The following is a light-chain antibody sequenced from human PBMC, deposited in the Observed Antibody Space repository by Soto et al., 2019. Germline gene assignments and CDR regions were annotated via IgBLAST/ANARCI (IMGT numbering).Light chain of an antibody. CDR3: QQFNSYPRT. V-gene: IGKV1-9*01. J-gene: IGKJ1*01. CDR2: HAF. CDR1: QDISSL. Sequence: DIQLTQSPSFLSASVGDRVTITCRASQDISSLLAWYQQKPGKAPKLLISHAFTLQSGVPSRFSDSGSGTEFTLTISSLQPEDFATYYCQQFNSYPRTFGQGTTVEIK.